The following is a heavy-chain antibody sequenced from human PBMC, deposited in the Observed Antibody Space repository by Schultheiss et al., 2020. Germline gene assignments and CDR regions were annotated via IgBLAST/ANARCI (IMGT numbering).Heavy chain of an antibody. J-gene: IGHJ6*02. V-gene: IGHV1-8*01. CDR1: GYTFTNYD. CDR3: AREGIAARPDYYYGMDV. Sequence: ASVKVSCKASGYTFTNYDINWVRQATGQGLEWVGWMNPNNGNTGYAQKFQGRVTMTRNTSINTAYMELNSLRSEDTAVYYCAREGIAARPDYYYGMDVWGQGTTVTVSS. CDR2: MNPNNGNT. D-gene: IGHD6-6*01.